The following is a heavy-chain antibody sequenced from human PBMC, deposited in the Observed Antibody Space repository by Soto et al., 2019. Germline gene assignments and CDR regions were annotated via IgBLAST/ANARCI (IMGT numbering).Heavy chain of an antibody. V-gene: IGHV3-7*01. D-gene: IGHD3-22*01. Sequence: EVQLVESGGGLVQPEGSLRLSCAASGFIFSGYWMTWVRQPPGKGLEWVANIKHDGSEQYYVDSVNGRFTISRDNAKNSMYLQMNSLRVEDTAMYYCARDPYDSGRSFGAFDIWGQGPMVTVSS. CDR2: IKHDGSEQ. CDR1: GFIFSGYW. CDR3: ARDPYDSGRSFGAFDI. J-gene: IGHJ3*02.